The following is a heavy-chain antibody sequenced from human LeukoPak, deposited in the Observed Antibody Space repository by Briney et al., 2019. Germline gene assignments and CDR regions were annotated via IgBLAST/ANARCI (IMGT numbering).Heavy chain of an antibody. CDR2: INSDGSST. J-gene: IGHJ6*02. D-gene: IGHD2-2*02. Sequence: SGGSLRLSCAASGFTFSSYWMPWVRQAPGKGLVWVSRINSDGSSTSYADSVKGRFTISRDNAKNTLYLQMNSLRAEDTAVYYCARDPRYCSSTSCYTGSNGMDVWGQGTTVTVSS. V-gene: IGHV3-74*01. CDR1: GFTFSSYW. CDR3: ARDPRYCSSTSCYTGSNGMDV.